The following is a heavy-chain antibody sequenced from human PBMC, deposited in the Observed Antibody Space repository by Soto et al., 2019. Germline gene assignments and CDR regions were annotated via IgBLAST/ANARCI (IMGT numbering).Heavy chain of an antibody. Sequence: TSETLCLTCTVSGGSISSYDWSWILQPPGKGLEWIGYIYYSGSTNYNPSLKSRVTISVDTSKNQFSLKLSSVTAADTAVYYCARDFLGASGYDWVDAFDIWGQGTMVTVS. CDR3: ARDFLGASGYDWVDAFDI. D-gene: IGHD5-12*01. CDR2: IYYSGST. CDR1: GGSISSYD. V-gene: IGHV4-59*01. J-gene: IGHJ3*02.